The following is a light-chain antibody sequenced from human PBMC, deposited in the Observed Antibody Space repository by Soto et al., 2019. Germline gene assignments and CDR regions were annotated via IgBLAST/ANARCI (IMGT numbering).Light chain of an antibody. Sequence: VIWMTQSPSFLYASTGAIVTISCRMSQGMSSYLAWYQQKPGKAPELLIYAESTLQSGVPARFSGSGSGTDFTHTISGLQSDDFATYYCQQYYSFPPTFGQGTKVAIK. CDR1: QGMSSY. CDR3: QQYYSFPPT. J-gene: IGKJ1*01. CDR2: AES. V-gene: IGKV1D-8*01.